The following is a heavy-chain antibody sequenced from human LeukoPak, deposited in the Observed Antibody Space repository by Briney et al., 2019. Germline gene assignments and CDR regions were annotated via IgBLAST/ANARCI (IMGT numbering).Heavy chain of an antibody. V-gene: IGHV3-23*01. CDR3: AKDTYYYDF. Sequence: GGSLRLSCAASGFTFSSYAMSWVRQAPGKGLEWVSGISGSGGNTYYADSVKGRFTISRDNSKNTLYLQMNSLRVEDTAVYHCAKDTYYYDFWGQGTLVTVSS. CDR1: GFTFSSYA. J-gene: IGHJ4*02. D-gene: IGHD3/OR15-3a*01. CDR2: ISGSGGNT.